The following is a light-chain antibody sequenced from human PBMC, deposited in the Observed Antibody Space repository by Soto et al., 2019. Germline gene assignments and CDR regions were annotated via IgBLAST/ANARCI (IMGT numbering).Light chain of an antibody. CDR3: QQYGSSPQT. CDR1: QSVSSSY. CDR2: GAS. J-gene: IGKJ1*01. Sequence: EIVLTQSPGTLSLSPGERATLSCRASQSVSSSYLARYQQKPGQAPRLLNYGASSRATGIPDRCSGSGSAADFTLTISRLEPEDFAVDYCQQYGSSPQTVGQRTRVEIK. V-gene: IGKV3-20*01.